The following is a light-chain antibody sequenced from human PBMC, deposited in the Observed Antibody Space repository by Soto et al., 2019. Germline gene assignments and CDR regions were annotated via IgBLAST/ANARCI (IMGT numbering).Light chain of an antibody. Sequence: EIVLTQSPGTLSLSPGERATLSCRASQSVSSNLVWYQQRPGQAPRLLIYGASYRATGIPARFNGSGSGTDFTLIISSLQSEDFAVYYCQQYDNWPPFTFGPGTKVDIK. CDR1: QSVSSN. J-gene: IGKJ3*01. V-gene: IGKV3-15*01. CDR2: GAS. CDR3: QQYDNWPPFT.